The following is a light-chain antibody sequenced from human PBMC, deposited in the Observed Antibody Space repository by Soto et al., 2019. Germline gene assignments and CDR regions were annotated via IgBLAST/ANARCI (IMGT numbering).Light chain of an antibody. CDR1: QSISSY. Sequence: DIQMTQSPSSLSASVGDRVTITCRASQSISSYLNWYQQKPGKAPKLLIYAASSLQSGVPSRFSGSGSGTDFTLTSSSLQPEDFATYYGQQSYSTLFTFGPGIKVDIK. V-gene: IGKV1-39*01. CDR3: QQSYSTLFT. J-gene: IGKJ3*01. CDR2: AAS.